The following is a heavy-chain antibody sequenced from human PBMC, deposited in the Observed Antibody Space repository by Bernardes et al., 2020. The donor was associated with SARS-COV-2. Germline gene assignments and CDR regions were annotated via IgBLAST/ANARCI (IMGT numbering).Heavy chain of an antibody. Sequence: SETLSLTCAVYGGSFSGYYWSWIRQPPGKGLEWIGEINHSGSTNYNPSLKSRVTISVDTSKNQFSLKLSSVTAADTAVYYCARAPLLRFLEWPGVVRSRRGSWFDHWGQGTLVTVSS. CDR1: GGSFSGYY. CDR2: INHSGST. D-gene: IGHD3-3*01. V-gene: IGHV4-34*01. J-gene: IGHJ5*02. CDR3: ARAPLLRFLEWPGVVRSRRGSWFDH.